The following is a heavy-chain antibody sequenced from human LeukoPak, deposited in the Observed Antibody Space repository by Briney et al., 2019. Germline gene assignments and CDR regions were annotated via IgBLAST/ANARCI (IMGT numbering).Heavy chain of an antibody. V-gene: IGHV1-24*01. CDR3: ATLTAWWDAFDI. CDR2: FDPEDGET. J-gene: IGHJ3*02. Sequence: ASVKVSCKASGYTFTGYYMHWVRQAPGKGLEWMGGFDPEDGETIYAQKFQGRVTMTEDTSTDTAYMELSSLRSEDTAVYYCATLTAWWDAFDIWGQGTMVTVSS. D-gene: IGHD2-8*02. CDR1: GYTFTGYY.